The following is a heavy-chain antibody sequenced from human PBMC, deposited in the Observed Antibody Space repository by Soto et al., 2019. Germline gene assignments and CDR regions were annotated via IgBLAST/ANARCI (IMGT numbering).Heavy chain of an antibody. CDR1: GFTFNNYG. CDR3: ARDKTFGGTIGSAFDS. V-gene: IGHV3-33*01. CDR2: IWYDASHK. D-gene: IGHD3-16*01. J-gene: IGHJ4*02. Sequence: QVQVVESGGGVVQPGTSLRLSCAASGFTFNNYGMHWVRQAPGKGLDWVAVIWYDASHKYYADSVKGRFTISRDNSKNTLYMQMRSLRGEDTAVYYCARDKTFGGTIGSAFDSWGQGTLVTVSS.